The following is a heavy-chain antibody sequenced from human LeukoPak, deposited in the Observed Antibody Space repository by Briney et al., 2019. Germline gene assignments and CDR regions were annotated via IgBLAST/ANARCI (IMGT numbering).Heavy chain of an antibody. J-gene: IGHJ6*03. CDR3: ARVVGLTGYSSSWYSGYYYYMDV. CDR1: GGTFSSYA. Sequence: SVKVSCKASGGTFSSYAISWVRQAPGQGLEWMGGIIPIFGTTNYAQKFQDRVTITADKSTGTAYMELSSLRSEDTAVYYCARVVGLTGYSSSWYSGYYYYMDVWGKGTTVTVSS. D-gene: IGHD6-13*01. CDR2: IIPIFGTT. V-gene: IGHV1-69*06.